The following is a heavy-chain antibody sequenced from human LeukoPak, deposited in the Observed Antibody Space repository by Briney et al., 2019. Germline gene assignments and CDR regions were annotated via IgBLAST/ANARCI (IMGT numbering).Heavy chain of an antibody. CDR3: ARDPGDYYFDY. CDR2: INSDGSST. J-gene: IGHJ4*02. D-gene: IGHD2-21*02. Sequence: PGGSLRLSCAASGFTFSSYGMHWVRQAPGKGLVWVSRINSDGSSTSYADSVKGRFTISRDNAKNTLYLQMNSLRAEDTAVYYCARDPGDYYFDYWGQGTLVTVSS. CDR1: GFTFSSYG. V-gene: IGHV3-74*01.